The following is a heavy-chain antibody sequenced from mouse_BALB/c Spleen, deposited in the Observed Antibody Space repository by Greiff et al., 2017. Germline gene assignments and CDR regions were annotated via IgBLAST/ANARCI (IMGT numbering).Heavy chain of an antibody. CDR2: IYPGNGDT. CDR1: GYTFTSYN. Sequence: QVQLKQPGAELVKPGASVKMSCKASGYTFTSYNMHWVKQTPGQGLEWIGAIYPGNGDTSYNQKFKGKATLTADKSSSTAYMQLSSLTSEDSAVYYCARGELVYFDYWGQGTTLTVSS. J-gene: IGHJ2*01. V-gene: IGHV1-12*01. CDR3: ARGELVYFDY. D-gene: IGHD4-1*01.